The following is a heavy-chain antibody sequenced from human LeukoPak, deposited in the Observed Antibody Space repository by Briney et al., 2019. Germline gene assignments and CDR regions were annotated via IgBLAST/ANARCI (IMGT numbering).Heavy chain of an antibody. CDR2: ISSNSAYI. D-gene: IGHD2-2*01. J-gene: IGHJ6*02. CDR3: ARIFRYQMVDYYALDV. V-gene: IGHV3-21*01. CDR1: GFTFSDYA. Sequence: GGSLRLSCAASGFTFSDYAMDWVRQAPGKGLEWVSAISSNSAYIYYADSVRGRFTISRDNAKNSVSLQMNSLRAEDTAVYYCARIFRYQMVDYYALDVWGQGTTVTVSS.